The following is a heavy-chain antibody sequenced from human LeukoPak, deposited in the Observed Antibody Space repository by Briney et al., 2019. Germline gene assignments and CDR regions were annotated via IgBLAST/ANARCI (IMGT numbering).Heavy chain of an antibody. D-gene: IGHD3-22*01. CDR3: AKSAYDSSGYYY. Sequence: GGSLRLSCAASGFTFSSYGMHWVRQAPGKGLEWVAVIWYDGSNKYYADSVKGRFTISRDNSKNTLYLQMNSLRAEDTAVYYCAKSAYDSSGYYYWGQGTLVTVSS. CDR1: GFTFSSYG. CDR2: IWYDGSNK. V-gene: IGHV3-30*02. J-gene: IGHJ4*02.